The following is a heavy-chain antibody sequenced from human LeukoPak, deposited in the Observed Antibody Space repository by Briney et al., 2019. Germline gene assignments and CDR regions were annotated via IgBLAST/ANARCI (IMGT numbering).Heavy chain of an antibody. D-gene: IGHD3-16*02. J-gene: IGHJ4*02. V-gene: IGHV4-34*01. CDR3: ARHPVGGIPLDY. CDR1: GGSFSGYY. Sequence: SETLSLTCAVYGGSFSGYYWSWIRQPPGKGLEWIGSIYYSGSTYYNPSLKSRVTISVDTSKNQFSLRLSSVTAADTAVYYCARHPVGGIPLDYWGQGTLVTVSS. CDR2: IYYSGST.